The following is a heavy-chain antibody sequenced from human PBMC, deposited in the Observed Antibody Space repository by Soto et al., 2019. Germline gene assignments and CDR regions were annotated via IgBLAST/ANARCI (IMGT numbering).Heavy chain of an antibody. CDR3: ARGVLLGRDGYNDLDY. Sequence: QVQLVQSGAEVKKPGSSVKVSCKASGGTFSSYAISWVRQAPGQGIEWMGGIIPIFGTANYAQKFQGRVTITADESTSTAYMELSSLRSEDTAVYYCARGVLLGRDGYNDLDYWGQGTLVTVSS. D-gene: IGHD5-12*01. CDR2: IIPIFGTA. J-gene: IGHJ4*02. CDR1: GGTFSSYA. V-gene: IGHV1-69*01.